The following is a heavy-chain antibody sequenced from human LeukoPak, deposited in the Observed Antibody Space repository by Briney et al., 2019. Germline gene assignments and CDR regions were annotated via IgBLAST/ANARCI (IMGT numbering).Heavy chain of an antibody. CDR1: GFTVSSNY. Sequence: TGGSLRLSCAASGFTVSSNYMSWVRQAPGKGLEWVSVIYSGSSTYYADSVQGRFTISRHNSKNTLYLQMNSLRAEDTAVYYCARVVPAARFDYWGQGTLVTVS. CDR2: IYSGSST. J-gene: IGHJ4*02. V-gene: IGHV3-53*04. CDR3: ARVVPAARFDY. D-gene: IGHD2-2*01.